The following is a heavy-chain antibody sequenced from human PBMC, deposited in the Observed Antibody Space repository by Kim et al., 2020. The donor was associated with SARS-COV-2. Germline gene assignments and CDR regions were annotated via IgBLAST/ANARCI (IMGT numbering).Heavy chain of an antibody. CDR3: AKDYTYYYSN. Sequence: STYYADSVKGRFTISRDNSKNTLYLQMNSLRAEDTAVYYCAKDYTYYYSNWGQGTLVTVSS. CDR2: ST. V-gene: IGHV3-23*01. J-gene: IGHJ4*02. D-gene: IGHD3-10*01.